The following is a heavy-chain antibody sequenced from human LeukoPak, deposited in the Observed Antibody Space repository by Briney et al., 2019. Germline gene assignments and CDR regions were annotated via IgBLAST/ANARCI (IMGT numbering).Heavy chain of an antibody. CDR2: INPTGGST. Sequence: GASVKVSCKASGYTFTSYYMHWVRQAPGQGLEWMGLINPTGGSTGYAQKFQGRVTMTRDTSISTAYMELSRLRSDDTAVYYCARDRRGYSGYDPYYYMDVWGKGTTVTVSS. CDR3: ARDRRGYSGYDPYYYMDV. D-gene: IGHD5-12*01. J-gene: IGHJ6*03. V-gene: IGHV1-2*06. CDR1: GYTFTSYY.